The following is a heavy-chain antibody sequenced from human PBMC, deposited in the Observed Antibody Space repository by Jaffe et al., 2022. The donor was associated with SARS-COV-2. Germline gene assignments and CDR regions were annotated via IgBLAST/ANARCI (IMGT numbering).Heavy chain of an antibody. CDR1: GFTFDDYA. Sequence: EVQLVESGGGLVQPGRSLRLSCAASGFTFDDYAMHWVRQAPGKGLEWVSGISWNSGSIGYADSVKGRFTISRDNAKNSLYLQMNSLRAEDTALYYCATYSADVGALPYWGQGTLVTVSS. CDR2: ISWNSGSI. V-gene: IGHV3-9*01. CDR3: ATYSADVGALPY. J-gene: IGHJ4*02. D-gene: IGHD1-26*01.